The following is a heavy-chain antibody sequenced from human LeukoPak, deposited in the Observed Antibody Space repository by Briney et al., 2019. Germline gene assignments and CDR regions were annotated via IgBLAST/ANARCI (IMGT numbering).Heavy chain of an antibody. CDR3: ARDYRNDYVWGSYRPFGY. J-gene: IGHJ4*02. CDR2: ISRSTSTI. D-gene: IGHD3-16*02. Sequence: GRCLRLSWAPAGLTFSSYSMRSVRQAPGRWREWESYISRSTSTIYYADSVKGRFTISRDNAKNSLYLQMNSLRAENTAVYYCARDYRNDYVWGSYRPFGYWGQGTLVTVSS. V-gene: IGHV3-48*01. CDR1: GLTFSSYS.